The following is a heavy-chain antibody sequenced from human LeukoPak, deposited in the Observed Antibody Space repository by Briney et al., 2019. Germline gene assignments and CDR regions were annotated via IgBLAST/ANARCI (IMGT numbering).Heavy chain of an antibody. J-gene: IGHJ6*03. CDR2: ISSSSSTI. CDR3: ARVAPIHYYMDV. V-gene: IGHV3-48*01. Sequence: PGGSLRLSCAASGFIFSSYSMNWVRQAPGKGLEWVSYISSSSSTIYYADSVKGRFTISRDNSKNTLYLQMNSLRAEDTAVYYCARVAPIHYYMDVWGKGTTVTVSS. CDR1: GFIFSSYS. D-gene: IGHD3-3*01.